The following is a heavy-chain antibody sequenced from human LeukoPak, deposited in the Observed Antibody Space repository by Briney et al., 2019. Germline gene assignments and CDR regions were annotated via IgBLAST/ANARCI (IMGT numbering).Heavy chain of an antibody. D-gene: IGHD6-19*01. CDR3: ARVFVSSGWYGDYFDY. V-gene: IGHV3-23*01. J-gene: IGHJ4*02. CDR2: ISGSGGST. CDR1: GFTFSSYA. Sequence: GGSLRLSCAASGFTFSSYAMSWVRQAPGKGLEWVSAISGSGGSTYYADSVKGRFTISRDNSKNTLYLQMNSLRAEDTAVYYCARVFVSSGWYGDYFDYWGQGTLVTVSS.